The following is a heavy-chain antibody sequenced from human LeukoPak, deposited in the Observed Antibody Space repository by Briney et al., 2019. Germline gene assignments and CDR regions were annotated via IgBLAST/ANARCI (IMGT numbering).Heavy chain of an antibody. CDR3: AKQAGSGYSGYYFNY. Sequence: RGESLKISCKHFGHRFTTYWIGWVRQMPGKGLEWMGIIYPGDSDTRYSPSFQGQVTISADKSITTAYLQWSGLKASDTAMYYCAKQAGSGYSGYYFNYWGQGTLVTVSS. CDR1: GHRFTTYW. V-gene: IGHV5-51*01. CDR2: IYPGDSDT. J-gene: IGHJ4*02. D-gene: IGHD5-12*01.